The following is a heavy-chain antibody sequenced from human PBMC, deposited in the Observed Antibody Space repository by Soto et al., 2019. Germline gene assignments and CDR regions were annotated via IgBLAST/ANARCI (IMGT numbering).Heavy chain of an antibody. J-gene: IGHJ4*02. D-gene: IGHD4-17*01. CDR2: INHSGST. Sequence: PSETLSLTCAVYGGSFSGYYWSWIRQPLGKGLEWIGEINHSGSTNYNPSLKSRVTISVDTSKNQFSLKLSSVTAADTAVYYCASHAVTYGGKYYFDYWGQGTLVTVSS. CDR3: ASHAVTYGGKYYFDY. CDR1: GGSFSGYY. V-gene: IGHV4-34*01.